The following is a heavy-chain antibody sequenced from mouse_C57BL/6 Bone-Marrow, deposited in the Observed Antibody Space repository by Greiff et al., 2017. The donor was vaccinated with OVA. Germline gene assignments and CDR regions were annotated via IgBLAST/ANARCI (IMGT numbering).Heavy chain of an antibody. CDR2: IDPEDGET. CDR1: GFNIKDYY. J-gene: IGHJ3*01. CDR3: ARGTITTVVATR. D-gene: IGHD1-1*01. Sequence: EVQRVESGAELVKPGASVKLSCTASGFNIKDYYMHWVKQRTEQGLEWIGRIDPEDGETKYAPKFQGKATITADTSSNTAYLQLSSLTSEDTAVYYCARGTITTVVATRWGQGTLVTVSA. V-gene: IGHV14-2*01.